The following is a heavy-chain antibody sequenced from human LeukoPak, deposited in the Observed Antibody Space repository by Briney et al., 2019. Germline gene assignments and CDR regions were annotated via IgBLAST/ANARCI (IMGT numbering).Heavy chain of an antibody. Sequence: PGGSLRLSCAASGFTFSSYGMHWVRQAPGKGLEWVAVISYDGSNKYYADSVKGRFTISRDNSKNTLYLQMNSLRAEDTAVYYCARDSNRGYSSSWYWFDPWGQGTLVTVSS. V-gene: IGHV3-30*03. CDR2: ISYDGSNK. CDR1: GFTFSSYG. J-gene: IGHJ5*02. CDR3: ARDSNRGYSSSWYWFDP. D-gene: IGHD6-13*01.